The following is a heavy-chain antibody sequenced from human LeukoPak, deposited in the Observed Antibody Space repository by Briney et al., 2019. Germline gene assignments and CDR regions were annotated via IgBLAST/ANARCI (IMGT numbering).Heavy chain of an antibody. CDR3: AKSNSGYDSIDY. D-gene: IGHD5-12*01. CDR1: GFTVGSNY. J-gene: IGHJ4*02. V-gene: IGHV3-53*01. Sequence: GGSLRLSCAASGFTVGSNYMSWVRQAPGKGLEWVSVIYSGGSTYYADSVKGRFTISRDNSKNTLYLQMNSLRAEDTAVYYCAKSNSGYDSIDYWGQGTLVTVSS. CDR2: IYSGGST.